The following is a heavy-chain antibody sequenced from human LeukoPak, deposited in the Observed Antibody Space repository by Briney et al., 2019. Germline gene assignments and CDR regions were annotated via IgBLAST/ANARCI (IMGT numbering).Heavy chain of an antibody. CDR2: ISAYNGNT. V-gene: IGHV1-18*01. D-gene: IGHD3-22*01. CDR3: ASGFYYDMSYYFDY. J-gene: IGHJ4*02. CDR1: GYTFTSYG. Sequence: ASVTVSCMASGYTFTSYGISWVRQAPGQGLEWMGWISAYNGNTNYAQKLQGRVTMTTDKSTSTAYMELSSLRSEDTAVYYCASGFYYDMSYYFDYWGQGTLVTVSS.